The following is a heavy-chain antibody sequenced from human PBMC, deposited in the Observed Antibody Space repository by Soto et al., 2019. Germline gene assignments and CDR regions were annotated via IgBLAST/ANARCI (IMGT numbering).Heavy chain of an antibody. J-gene: IGHJ4*02. Sequence: GGSLRLSCAASGFTFSSYAMSWVRQAPGKGLEWVSAISGSGGSTYYADSVKGRFTISRDNSKNQLFLKLSSVTAADTAVYYCARGADWAQTYDSSAQVYWGQGAPVTVSS. CDR3: ARGADWAQTYDSSAQVY. D-gene: IGHD3-22*01. V-gene: IGHV3-23*01. CDR1: GFTFSSYA. CDR2: ISGSGGST.